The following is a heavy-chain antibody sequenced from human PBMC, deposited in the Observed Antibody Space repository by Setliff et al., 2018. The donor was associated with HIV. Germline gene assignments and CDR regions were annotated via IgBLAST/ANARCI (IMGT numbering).Heavy chain of an antibody. CDR2: IIPILGIA. CDR3: RFGELSQYYFDY. CDR1: GDTFSSYA. J-gene: IGHJ4*02. V-gene: IGHV1-69*10. Sequence: SVKVSCKASGDTFSSYAISWVRQAPGQGLEWMGGIIPILGIANYAQKFQGRVTITADESTSTAYMELSSLRSEDTAVYYCRFGELSQYYFDYWGQGTLVTVSS. D-gene: IGHD3-10*01.